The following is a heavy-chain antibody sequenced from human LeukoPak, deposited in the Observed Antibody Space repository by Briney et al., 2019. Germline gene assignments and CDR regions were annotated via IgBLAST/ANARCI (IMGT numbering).Heavy chain of an antibody. Sequence: PGGSLRLSCTTSGFTFGDYAMNWVRQAPGKGLEWVTVIRSRAYGATSEYAASVKGRFTISRDDSKSIAYLQMNSLETEDTAVYYCTRVNGYNNYDYWGQGTLVTVSS. CDR3: TRVNGYNNYDY. V-gene: IGHV3-49*04. D-gene: IGHD5-24*01. CDR1: GFTFGDYA. CDR2: IRSRAYGATS. J-gene: IGHJ4*02.